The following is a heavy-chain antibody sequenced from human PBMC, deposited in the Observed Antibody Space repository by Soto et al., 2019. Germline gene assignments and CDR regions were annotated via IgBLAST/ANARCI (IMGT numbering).Heavy chain of an antibody. CDR3: ARDEGGQPTPDPYGMAF. V-gene: IGHV3-21*01. CDR2: ISSSSSYI. Sequence: PGGSLRLSCAPSGFTFSSHSMNWVRQATGKGLERVSSISSSSSYIYYADSVKGRFTISRDNAKTSLDLQMNSLTAEDTAVNSCARDEGGQPTPDPYGMAFCGQGTTFAVSS. CDR1: GFTFSSHS. J-gene: IGHJ6*02. D-gene: IGHD1-26*01.